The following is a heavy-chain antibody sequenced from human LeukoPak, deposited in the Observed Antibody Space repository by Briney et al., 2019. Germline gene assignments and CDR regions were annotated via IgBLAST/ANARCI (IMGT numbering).Heavy chain of an antibody. CDR3: AKDSGADDSSGYSYYFDY. D-gene: IGHD3-22*01. Sequence: PGGSLRLSCAASGFTFSSYGMHWVRQAPGKGLEWVAVISFDATNKYYADFVKGRFTISRDNSKNTLYLQMSSLRAEDTAVYYCAKDSGADDSSGYSYYFDYWGQGTLVTVSS. V-gene: IGHV3-30*18. J-gene: IGHJ4*02. CDR2: ISFDATNK. CDR1: GFTFSSYG.